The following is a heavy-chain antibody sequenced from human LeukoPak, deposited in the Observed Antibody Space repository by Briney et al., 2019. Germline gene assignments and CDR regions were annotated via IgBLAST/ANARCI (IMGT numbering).Heavy chain of an antibody. CDR3: ARDRGTVTTDSFDI. J-gene: IGHJ3*02. Sequence: PGGSLRLSCAASGSTFSSYAMMGVGQAPGKGLEWVSYIGSRGTTTYYADSVKGRFTISRDNAKNSLYLQMNSLRAEDTAVYYCARDRGTVTTDSFDIWGQGTVVTVSS. D-gene: IGHD4-17*01. V-gene: IGHV3-48*03. CDR2: IGSRGTTT. CDR1: GSTFSSYA.